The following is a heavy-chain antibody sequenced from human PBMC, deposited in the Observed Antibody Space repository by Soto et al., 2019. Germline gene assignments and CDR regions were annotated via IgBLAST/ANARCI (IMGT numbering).Heavy chain of an antibody. V-gene: IGHV4-30-4*01. CDR1: GGSISSDDYY. CDR2: IHSSGSI. Sequence: PSETLSLTCTVSGGSISSDDYYWSWIRQAPGRGLEWIGYIHSSGSIYYNPSLKSRATMSIDTAGNQFSLRLKSVTAADTAVYYCGGQTFTIAAASYGRSNWFDPWGPGTLVTVSS. J-gene: IGHJ5*02. CDR3: GGQTFTIAAASYGRSNWFDP. D-gene: IGHD6-25*01.